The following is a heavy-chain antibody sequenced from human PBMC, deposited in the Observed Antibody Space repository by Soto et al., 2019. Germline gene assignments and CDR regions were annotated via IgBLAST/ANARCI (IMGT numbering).Heavy chain of an antibody. V-gene: IGHV3-30*18. CDR3: AKGVPLDY. CDR2: ISYDGSNK. CDR1: GFTFSSYG. J-gene: IGHJ4*02. Sequence: SLRLSCAASGFTFSSYGMHWVRQAPGKGLEWVAVISYDGSNKYYADSVKGRFTISRDNSKNTLYLQMNSLRAEDTAVYYCAKGVPLDYWGQGTLVTVSS.